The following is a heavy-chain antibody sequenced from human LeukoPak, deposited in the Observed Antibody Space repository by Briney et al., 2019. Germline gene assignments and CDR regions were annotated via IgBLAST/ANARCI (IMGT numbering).Heavy chain of an antibody. CDR2: ISYDGSNK. CDR1: GFTFSSYA. Sequence: GGSLRLSCAASGFTFSSYAMHWVRQAPGKGLEWVAVISYDGSNKYYADSVKGRFTISRDNSKNTLYLQMNSLRAEDTAVYYCAKTNSYSGYDEIDYWGQGTLVTVSS. V-gene: IGHV3-30*04. D-gene: IGHD5-12*01. J-gene: IGHJ4*02. CDR3: AKTNSYSGYDEIDY.